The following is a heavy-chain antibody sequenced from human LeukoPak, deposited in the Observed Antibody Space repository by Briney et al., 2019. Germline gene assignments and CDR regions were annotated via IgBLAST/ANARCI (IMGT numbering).Heavy chain of an antibody. CDR3: AREGAFWSGYYYYYYYMDV. V-gene: IGHV3-11*01. Sequence: PGGSLRLSCAASGFTFSDYYMSWIRQAPGKGLEWVSYISSSGSTIYYADSVKGRFTISRDNAKNSLYLQMNSLRAEDTAVYYSAREGAFWSGYYYYYYYMDVWGKGTTVTVSS. D-gene: IGHD3-3*01. J-gene: IGHJ6*03. CDR1: GFTFSDYY. CDR2: ISSSGSTI.